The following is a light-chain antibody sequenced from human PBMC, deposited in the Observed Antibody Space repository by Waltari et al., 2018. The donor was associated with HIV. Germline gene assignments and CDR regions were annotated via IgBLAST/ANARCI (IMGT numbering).Light chain of an antibody. CDR3: AAWDDSLNGHVV. Sequence: QSVLTQPPSASGTPGQRVTISCSGSSSNIGINTVNWYLPLPGTAPKLLIYNNDQRPSGVPDRFSGSESGTSASLAITGLQSDDEADYYCAAWDDSLNGHVVFGGGTKLTVL. CDR2: NND. CDR1: SSNIGINT. J-gene: IGLJ2*01. V-gene: IGLV1-44*01.